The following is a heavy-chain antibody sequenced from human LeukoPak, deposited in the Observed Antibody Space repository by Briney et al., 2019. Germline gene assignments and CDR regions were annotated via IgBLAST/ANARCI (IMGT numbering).Heavy chain of an antibody. Sequence: GGXLRLSCXXSXXTFNDYYXSWIRQAPGKGLEWLSYINIGGTNTHYADSVKGRFTISRDNAKKSLYLEMNNLRAEDTAVYYCATDGAGFDTWGQGVLVTVSS. V-gene: IGHV3-11*01. CDR3: ATDGAGFDT. CDR1: XXTFNDYY. J-gene: IGHJ5*02. CDR2: INIGGTNT.